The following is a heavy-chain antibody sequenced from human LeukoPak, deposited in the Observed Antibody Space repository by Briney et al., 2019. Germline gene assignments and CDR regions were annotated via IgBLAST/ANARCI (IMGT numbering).Heavy chain of an antibody. CDR2: IQSDGTT. Sequence: GGSLRLSCAASGLTFSSAWMHWVRQTPGKGLVWVSRIQSDGTTTYADSVRGRFIISRDNAKNTLYLQMNNLRAEDTAVYYCARDGSYKFDYWGQGTLVTASS. J-gene: IGHJ4*02. V-gene: IGHV3-74*01. CDR3: ARDGSYKFDY. CDR1: GLTFSSAW. D-gene: IGHD1-26*01.